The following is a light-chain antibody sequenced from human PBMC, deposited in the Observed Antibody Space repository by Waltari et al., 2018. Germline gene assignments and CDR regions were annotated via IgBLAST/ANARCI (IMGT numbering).Light chain of an antibody. CDR3: QAWDSSTVV. V-gene: IGLV3-1*01. CDR2: QDS. J-gene: IGLJ2*01. Sequence: SYELTQPPSVSVSPGQTASITCSGDKLGDKYVSWYQLKPGQAPVLVIYQDSQRTSGIPERFSGSNSGNTATLTISGTQAMDEADYYCQAWDSSTVVFGGGTKLTVL. CDR1: KLGDKY.